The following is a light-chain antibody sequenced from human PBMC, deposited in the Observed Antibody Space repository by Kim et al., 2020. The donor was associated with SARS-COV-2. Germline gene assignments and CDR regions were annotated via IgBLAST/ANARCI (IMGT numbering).Light chain of an antibody. CDR2: GKN. CDR3: NSRDSSGNVV. CDR1: SLRSSY. Sequence: VALGQTVRITCQGDSLRSSYASWYQQKPGQAPVLVISGKNNRPSGIPDRFSGSSSGNTASLTITGAQAEDEADYYCNSRDSSGNVVFGGGTQLTVL. V-gene: IGLV3-19*01. J-gene: IGLJ2*01.